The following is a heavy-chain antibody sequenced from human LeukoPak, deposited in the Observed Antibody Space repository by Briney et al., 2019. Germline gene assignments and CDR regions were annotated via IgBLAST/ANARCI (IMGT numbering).Heavy chain of an antibody. CDR1: GFTFSSYG. CDR3: ARDRGRGYAFDI. D-gene: IGHD3-16*01. J-gene: IGHJ3*02. Sequence: GGSLRLSCAASGFTFSSYGMHWVRQAPGKGLEWVAFIRYDGSNKYYADSVKGRFTISRDNSKNTLYLQMNSLRAEDTAVYYCARDRGRGYAFDIWGQGTMVTVSS. CDR2: IRYDGSNK. V-gene: IGHV3-30*02.